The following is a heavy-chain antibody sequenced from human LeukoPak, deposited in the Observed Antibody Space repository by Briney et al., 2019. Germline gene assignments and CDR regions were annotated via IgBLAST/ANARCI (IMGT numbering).Heavy chain of an antibody. CDR3: ARVISGDYVLWFDP. CDR2: IYYSGST. V-gene: IGHV4-59*01. CDR1: GFSISSYY. D-gene: IGHD4-17*01. J-gene: IGHJ5*02. Sequence: SSETLSLTCTVPGFSISSYYWSWLRQPPGKELKWIGYIYYSGSTNYNPSLKSRVTISVDTSKNHSSLKLSSVPAADTAVYYCARVISGDYVLWFDPWGQGTLVTVSS.